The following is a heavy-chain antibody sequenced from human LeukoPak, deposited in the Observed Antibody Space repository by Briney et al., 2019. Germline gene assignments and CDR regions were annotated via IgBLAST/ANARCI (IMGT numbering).Heavy chain of an antibody. CDR2: IYYSGST. J-gene: IGHJ5*02. V-gene: IGHV4-59*08. D-gene: IGHD1-26*01. CDR3: ARLGVGAGYNWFDP. Sequence: SETLSLTCTVSGGSISSYYWSWIQQPPGEGLEWIGYIYYSGSTNYNPSLKSRVTISVDTSKNQFSLKLSSVTAADTAVYYCARLGVGAGYNWFDPWGQGTLVTVSS. CDR1: GGSISSYY.